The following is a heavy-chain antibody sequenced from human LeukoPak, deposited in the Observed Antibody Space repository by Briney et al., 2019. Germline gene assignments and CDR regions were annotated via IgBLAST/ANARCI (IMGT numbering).Heavy chain of an antibody. CDR1: GFTFSDYA. J-gene: IGHJ5*02. CDR2: ISGSGDST. CDR3: AKDRQAAAPNVRFDP. D-gene: IGHD6-13*01. Sequence: GGSLRLSCAASGFTFSDYAMSWVRQAPGKGLEWVSVISGSGDSTYYADSVKGRFSISRDNPENTLYLQMYSLRAEDTAVYYCAKDRQAAAPNVRFDPWGQGTLVTVSS. V-gene: IGHV3-23*01.